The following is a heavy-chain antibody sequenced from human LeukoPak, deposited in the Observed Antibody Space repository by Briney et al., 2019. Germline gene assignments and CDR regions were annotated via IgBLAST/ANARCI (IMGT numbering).Heavy chain of an antibody. CDR2: ISNSGTYI. D-gene: IGHD4-23*01. J-gene: IGHJ4*02. CDR1: GFTFSSYS. CDR3: ARDTAVSDFDY. V-gene: IGHV3-21*06. Sequence: NPGGSLRLSCAASGFTFSSYSMNWVRQAPGKGLEWVSSISNSGTYIYYADSVKGRFTISRDNAKNSLYLQMNSLRVEDTAVYYCARDTAVSDFDYWGRGTLVTVSS.